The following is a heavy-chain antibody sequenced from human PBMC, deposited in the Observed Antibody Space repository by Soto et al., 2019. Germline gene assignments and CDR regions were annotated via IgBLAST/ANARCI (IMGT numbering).Heavy chain of an antibody. CDR3: ARGGLVATSYYYYYGMDV. V-gene: IGHV1-8*02. CDR2: MNPNSGNT. J-gene: IGHJ6*02. D-gene: IGHD5-12*01. Sequence: ASVKVSCKASGYTFTNYAIDWVRQAPGQRLEWMGWMNPNSGNTDYAQKFQGRVTMTRNTSISTAYMELSSLRSEDTAVYYCARGGLVATSYYYYYGMDVWGQGTTVTVSS. CDR1: GYTFTNYA.